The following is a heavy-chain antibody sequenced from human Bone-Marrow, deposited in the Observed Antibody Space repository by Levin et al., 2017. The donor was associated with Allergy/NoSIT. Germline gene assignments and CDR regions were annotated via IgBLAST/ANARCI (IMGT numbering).Heavy chain of an antibody. CDR1: GFTFSSYG. Sequence: GGSLRLSCAASGFTFSSYGMHWVRQAPGKGLEWVAVISYDGSNKYYADSVKGRFTISRDNSKNTLYLQMNSLRAEDTAVYYCAKPYSSSWYYFDYWGQGTLVTVSS. CDR3: AKPYSSSWYYFDY. V-gene: IGHV3-30*18. CDR2: ISYDGSNK. J-gene: IGHJ4*02. D-gene: IGHD6-13*01.